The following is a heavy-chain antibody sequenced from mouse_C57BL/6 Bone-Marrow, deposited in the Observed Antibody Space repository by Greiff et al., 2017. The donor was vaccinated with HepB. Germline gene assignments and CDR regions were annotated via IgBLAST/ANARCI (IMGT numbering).Heavy chain of an antibody. V-gene: IGHV1-64*01. D-gene: IGHD2-2*01. CDR3: ARARDGYDWYFDV. Sequence: QVQLQQPGAELVKPGASVKLSCKASGYTFTSYWMHWVKQRPGQGLEWIGMIHPNSGSTNYNEKFKSKATLTVDKSSSTAYMQLSSLTSEDSAVYYCARARDGYDWYFDVWGTGTTVTVSS. J-gene: IGHJ1*03. CDR2: IHPNSGST. CDR1: GYTFTSYW.